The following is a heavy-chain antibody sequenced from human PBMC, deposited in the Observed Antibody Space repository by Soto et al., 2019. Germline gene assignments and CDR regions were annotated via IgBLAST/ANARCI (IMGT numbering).Heavy chain of an antibody. D-gene: IGHD1-1*01. CDR2: ISYDGINK. Sequence: PGGSLRLSCAASGFTFSSYVMHWVRQAPGKGLEWVAVISYDGINKYYADSVKGRFTISRDNSKNTLYLQMSSLRAEDTAVYYCAKDRVPNNWNDVYYYYYGMDVWGQGTTVTV. CDR1: GFTFSSYV. CDR3: AKDRVPNNWNDVYYYYYGMDV. V-gene: IGHV3-30*18. J-gene: IGHJ6*02.